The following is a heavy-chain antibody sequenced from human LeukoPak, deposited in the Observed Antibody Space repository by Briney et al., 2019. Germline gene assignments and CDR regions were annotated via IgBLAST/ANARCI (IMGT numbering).Heavy chain of an antibody. J-gene: IGHJ4*02. CDR1: GGTFSSYA. D-gene: IGHD3-22*01. Sequence: GASXXVSCKASGGTFSSYAISWVRQAPGQGLEWMGRIIPIFGTANYAQKFQGRVTITTDESTSTAYMELSSLRSEDTAVYYCALTGYYDSSGYYYYPPFDYWGQGTLVTVSS. V-gene: IGHV1-69*05. CDR2: IIPIFGTA. CDR3: ALTGYYDSSGYYYYPPFDY.